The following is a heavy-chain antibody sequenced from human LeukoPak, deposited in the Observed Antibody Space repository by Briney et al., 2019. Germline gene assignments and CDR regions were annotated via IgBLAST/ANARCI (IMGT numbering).Heavy chain of an antibody. CDR2: ISGSGDSA. Sequence: SGGSLRLSCAASGFTFNIYAMSWVRQAPGKGLEWVSAISGSGDSAHYADSVKGRFFISRDNPKNTVYLQMNSLRAEDTAVYYCAKDLRYSGTYTGFDYWGQGTLVTVSS. V-gene: IGHV3-23*01. J-gene: IGHJ4*02. D-gene: IGHD1-26*01. CDR1: GFTFNIYA. CDR3: AKDLRYSGTYTGFDY.